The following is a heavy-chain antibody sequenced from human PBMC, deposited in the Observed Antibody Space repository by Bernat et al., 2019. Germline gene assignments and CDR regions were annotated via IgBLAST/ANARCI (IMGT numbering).Heavy chain of an antibody. CDR3: ARLGSSWSLDY. V-gene: IGHV3-33*01. J-gene: IGHJ4*02. D-gene: IGHD6-13*01. CDR2: IWYDGSNK. CDR1: GFTFSNYG. Sequence: QVQLVESGGGVVQPGRSLRLSCAAAGFTFSNYGMHWVRQAPGKGLEWVAVIWYDGSNKYYADSVKGRFTISRDNSKNTLYLQMNSLGDEDTAVYYCARLGSSWSLDYWGQGTVVTVSS.